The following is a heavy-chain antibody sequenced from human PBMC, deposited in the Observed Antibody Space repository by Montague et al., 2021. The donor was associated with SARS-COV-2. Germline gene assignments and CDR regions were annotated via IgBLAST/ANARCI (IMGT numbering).Heavy chain of an antibody. J-gene: IGHJ4*02. D-gene: IGHD2-2*01. CDR3: ARSQDCSTTSCHFDY. V-gene: IGHV4-38-2*02. CDR2: IYHSGST. Sequence: SETLSLTCTVSGYSISSGYYWGWIRQPPGKGLEWIGSIYHSGSTXYNPSLKSVVTISVETSKNQFSLKMSSVTAADTAVYYCARSQDCSTTSCHFDYWGQGTMVTVSS. CDR1: GYSISSGYY.